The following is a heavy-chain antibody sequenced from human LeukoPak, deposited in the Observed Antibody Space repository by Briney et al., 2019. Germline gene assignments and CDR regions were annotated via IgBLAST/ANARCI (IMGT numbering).Heavy chain of an antibody. CDR3: ARERWNDGGPFDY. CDR2: ISSSSSYI. Sequence: PGGPLTLPLPPSGFPYISFSINGSPRAPGRGLEGVSSISSSSSYIYYADSVKGRFTISRDNAKNSLYLQMNSLRAEDTAVYYCARERWNDGGPFDYWGQGTLVTVSS. V-gene: IGHV3-21*01. J-gene: IGHJ4*02. D-gene: IGHD1-1*01. CDR1: GFPYISFS.